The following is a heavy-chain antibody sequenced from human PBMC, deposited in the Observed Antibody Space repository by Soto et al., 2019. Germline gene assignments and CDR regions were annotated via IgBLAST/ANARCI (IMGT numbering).Heavy chain of an antibody. CDR3: AKVRSWSSGWYSVGWFDP. D-gene: IGHD6-19*01. CDR1: GFTFSSYA. J-gene: IGHJ5*02. Sequence: GGSLRLSCAASGFTFSSYAMSWVRQAPGKGLEWVSAISGSGGSTYYADSVKGRFTISRDNSKNTLYLQMNSLRAEDTAVYYCAKVRSWSSGWYSVGWFDPWGQGTLVTVSS. CDR2: ISGSGGST. V-gene: IGHV3-23*01.